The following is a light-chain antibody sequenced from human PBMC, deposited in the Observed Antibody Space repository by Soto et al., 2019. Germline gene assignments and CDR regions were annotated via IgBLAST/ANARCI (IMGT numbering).Light chain of an antibody. V-gene: IGLV2-14*01. CDR3: SSYTSSSTRV. J-gene: IGLJ2*01. CDR2: DVS. CDR1: SSDVGGYNY. Sequence: QSALTQPASVSGSPGQSIPISCTGTSSDVGGYNYVSWYQQHPGKAPKLMIYDVSNRPSGVSNRFSGSKSGNTASLTISGLQAEDEADYYCSSYTSSSTRVLGGGTKVTVL.